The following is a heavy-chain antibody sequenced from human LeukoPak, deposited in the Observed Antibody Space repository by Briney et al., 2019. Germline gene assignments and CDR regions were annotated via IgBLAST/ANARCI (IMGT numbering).Heavy chain of an antibody. CDR2: ITTNGGST. CDR1: GFTFSNYA. CDR3: ARGWVLWDY. J-gene: IGHJ4*02. V-gene: IGHV3-64*01. Sequence: GGSLRLSCAASGFTFSNYAMHWVRQAPGKGLEYVSAITTNGGSTYYANSVKGRFTISRDNSKNTLYLQMGSLRAEDMAVYYCARGWVLWDYWGQGTLVTVSP. D-gene: IGHD2/OR15-2a*01.